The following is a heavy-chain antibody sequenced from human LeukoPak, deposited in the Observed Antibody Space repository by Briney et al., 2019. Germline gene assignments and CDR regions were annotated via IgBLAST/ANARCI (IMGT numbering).Heavy chain of an antibody. CDR1: GFTFSSYS. V-gene: IGHV3-48*01. Sequence: GGSLRLSCAASGFTFSSYSMNWVRQAPGKGLEWVSYITSSGSTIYYADSVKGRFTISRDNAKNSLSLQMNSLRAEDTAVYYGARAGYCSGGSCIRSFDPWGQGTLVTVSS. J-gene: IGHJ5*02. CDR3: ARAGYCSGGSCIRSFDP. CDR2: ITSSGSTI. D-gene: IGHD2-15*01.